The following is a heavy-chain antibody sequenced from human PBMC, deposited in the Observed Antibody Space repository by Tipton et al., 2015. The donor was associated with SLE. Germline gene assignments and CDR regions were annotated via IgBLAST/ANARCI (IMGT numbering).Heavy chain of an antibody. CDR1: GFTFSDYY. J-gene: IGHJ4*02. V-gene: IGHV3-9*01. Sequence: RSLRLSCAASGFTFSDYYMSWIRQAPGKGLEWVSVISWNSGSIGYADSVKGRFTISRDNAKNSLYLQMNSLTAEDTALYYCAKGALDLVVVTAGLDYWGQGTLVHGSS. CDR3: AKGALDLVVVTAGLDY. CDR2: ISWNSGSI. D-gene: IGHD2-2*01.